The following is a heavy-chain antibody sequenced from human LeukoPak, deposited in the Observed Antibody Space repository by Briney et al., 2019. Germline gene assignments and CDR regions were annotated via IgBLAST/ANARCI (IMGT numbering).Heavy chain of an antibody. CDR3: ARAKGDGDFDY. D-gene: IGHD4-17*01. J-gene: IGHJ4*02. CDR2: IIPIFGTA. CDR1: GGTFSSYA. Sequence: GSSVPVSRLASGGTFSSYALRWVRPAPAQGLAWMGGIIPIFGTANHPQKFQGRITIARNTSISTAYMELSSLRSEDTAVYDCARAKGDGDFDYWGQGTLVTVSS. V-gene: IGHV1-69*05.